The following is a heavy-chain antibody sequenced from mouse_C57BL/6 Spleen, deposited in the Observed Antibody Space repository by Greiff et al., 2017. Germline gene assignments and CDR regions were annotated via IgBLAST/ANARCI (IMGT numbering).Heavy chain of an antibody. V-gene: IGHV1-59*01. CDR2: IDPSDSYT. J-gene: IGHJ4*01. CDR1: GYTFTSYW. D-gene: IGHD1-1*01. Sequence: QVQLQQPGAELVRPGPSVKLSCKASGYTFTSYWMHWVKQRPGQGLEWIGVIDPSDSYTNYNQKFKGKATLTIDTSSSTAYMQHSSLTSEDSAVYYCARRDYGSPDYAMDYWGQGTAVTVSS. CDR3: ARRDYGSPDYAMDY.